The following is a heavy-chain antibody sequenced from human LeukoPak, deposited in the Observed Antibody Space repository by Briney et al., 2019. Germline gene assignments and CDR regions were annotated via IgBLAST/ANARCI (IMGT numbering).Heavy chain of an antibody. CDR1: GFTFNNYG. J-gene: IGHJ4*02. CDR3: AKDNVAAAGRYFDY. D-gene: IGHD6-13*01. V-gene: IGHV3-30*18. Sequence: VGSLRLSCAASGFTFNNYGMHCVLHAPAKGLEGVALISYDGSNKYFADSVKRRFTISKYNAKNTLYLQMHSLRAQETAVYYCAKDNVAAAGRYFDYWGQGTLVNVSS. CDR2: ISYDGSNK.